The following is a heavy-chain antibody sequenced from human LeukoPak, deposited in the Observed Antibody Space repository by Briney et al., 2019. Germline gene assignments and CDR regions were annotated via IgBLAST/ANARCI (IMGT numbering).Heavy chain of an antibody. CDR2: IKEDAGEI. J-gene: IGHJ4*02. CDR3: VRDKVVGPTLFDY. CDR1: GFTFSRDW. Sequence: GGSLRLSCAASGFTFSRDWMSWVRQVPGAGLEWVAHIKEDAGEIYYVESVKGRFTISRDNATSTRYLQMDSLRAEDTAVYYCVRDKVVGPTLFDYWGQETLVTVSS. V-gene: IGHV3-7*01. D-gene: IGHD1-26*01.